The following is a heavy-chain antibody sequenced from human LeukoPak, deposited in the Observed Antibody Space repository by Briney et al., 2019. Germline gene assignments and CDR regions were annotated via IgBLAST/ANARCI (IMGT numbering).Heavy chain of an antibody. Sequence: SVKVSCKASGGTLSSYAISWVRQAPGQGLEWMGGIIPIFGTANYAQKFQGRVTITADESTSTAYMELSSLRSEDTAVYYCARSPAAYCSSTSCSFGYMDVWGKGTTVTVSS. CDR1: GGTLSSYA. CDR3: ARSPAAYCSSTSCSFGYMDV. CDR2: IIPIFGTA. J-gene: IGHJ6*03. D-gene: IGHD2-2*01. V-gene: IGHV1-69*13.